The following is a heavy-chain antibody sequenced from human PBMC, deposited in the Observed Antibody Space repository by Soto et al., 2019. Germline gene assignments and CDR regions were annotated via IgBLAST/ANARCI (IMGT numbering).Heavy chain of an antibody. CDR2: IYYSGST. CDR1: GGSISSYY. V-gene: IGHV4-59*08. CDR3: ARRYGYSFDY. J-gene: IGHJ4*02. Sequence: QVQLQESGPGLVRPSETLSLTCTVSGGSISSYYWSWIRQPPGKGLEWIGYIYYSGSTNYNPSLNRRVTLSVDTSQNPFSLKMSSVTAADTAVYYCARRYGYSFDYWGQGTLVTVSS. D-gene: IGHD1-1*01.